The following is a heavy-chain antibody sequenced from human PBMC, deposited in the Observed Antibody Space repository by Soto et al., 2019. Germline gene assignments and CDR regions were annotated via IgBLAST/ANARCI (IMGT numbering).Heavy chain of an antibody. CDR2: IYHSGST. D-gene: IGHD5-12*01. V-gene: IGHV4-30-2*01. J-gene: IGHJ4*02. CDR1: GGSISSGGYS. Sequence: QLQLQESGSGLVKPSQTLSLTCAVSGGSISSGGYSWSWIRQPPGKGLEWIGYIYHSGSTYYNPSLKSRVTISVDRSKNQFSLKLSSVTAADTAXXXXXXXPXVARNYWGQGTLVTVSS. CDR3: XXXPXVARNY.